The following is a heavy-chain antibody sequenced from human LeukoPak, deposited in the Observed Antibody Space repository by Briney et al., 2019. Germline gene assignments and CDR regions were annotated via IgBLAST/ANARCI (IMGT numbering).Heavy chain of an antibody. Sequence: PGGSLRLSCAASGFTFSSHWMSWVRQAPGKGLEWVANINQDGSEKYYVDSVKGRFTISRDNAKNSLYLRMNSLRAEDTAVYYCARGGAAAGIYFDQWGQGTLVTVSS. CDR1: GFTFSSHW. CDR3: ARGGAAAGIYFDQ. D-gene: IGHD6-13*01. V-gene: IGHV3-7*01. CDR2: INQDGSEK. J-gene: IGHJ4*02.